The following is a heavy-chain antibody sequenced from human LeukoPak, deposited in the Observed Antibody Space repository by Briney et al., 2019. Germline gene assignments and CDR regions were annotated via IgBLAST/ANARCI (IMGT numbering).Heavy chain of an antibody. Sequence: ASVKVSCKASGYTFTNYGINWVRQAPGQGLEWMGRISGYNGNTKYAQRLQGRLTMTTDTSTSTAYMDLRSLTSDDTAVYYCARDLEDTAMPDSSVYWGQRTLVTVSS. D-gene: IGHD5-18*01. CDR1: GYTFTNYG. CDR3: ARDLEDTAMPDSSVY. CDR2: ISGYNGNT. J-gene: IGHJ4*02. V-gene: IGHV1-18*01.